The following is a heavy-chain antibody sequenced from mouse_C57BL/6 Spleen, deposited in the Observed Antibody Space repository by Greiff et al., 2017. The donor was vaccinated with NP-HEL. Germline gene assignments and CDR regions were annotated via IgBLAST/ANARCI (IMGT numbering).Heavy chain of an antibody. J-gene: IGHJ4*01. CDR1: GYTFTSYW. CDR2: IYPGSGST. Sequence: QVQLQQPGAELVKPGASVKMSCKASGYTFTSYWITWVKQRPGQGLEWIGDIYPGSGSTNYNEKFKSKATLTVDTSSSTAYMQLSSLTSEDSAVYYCARLTVVALYAMDYWGQGTSVTVSS. V-gene: IGHV1-55*01. D-gene: IGHD1-1*01. CDR3: ARLTVVALYAMDY.